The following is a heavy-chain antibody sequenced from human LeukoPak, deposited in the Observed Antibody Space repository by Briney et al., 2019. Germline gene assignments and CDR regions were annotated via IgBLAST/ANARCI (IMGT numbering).Heavy chain of an antibody. J-gene: IGHJ4*02. V-gene: IGHV3-23*01. CDR2: IVQSGTT. D-gene: IGHD5-24*01. CDR1: GLTFSTSD. Sequence: PGGSLRLSCVASGLTFSTSDTSWVRQAPGKGPEWLSLIVQSGTTYYAESVEGRFTISRDNSQNTVFMQMNSLRAEDTAVYYCATRPTPRDRDFWGQGTLVTVSS. CDR3: ATRPTPRDRDF.